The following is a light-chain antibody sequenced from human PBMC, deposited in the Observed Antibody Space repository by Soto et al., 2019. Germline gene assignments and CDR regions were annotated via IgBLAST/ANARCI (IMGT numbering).Light chain of an antibody. CDR1: QSVGSSY. Sequence: EIVVTQSPGTLSLSPGERATLSCRASQSVGSSYLAWYQQKPGQAPRLLIYGASIRATGIPDRFSGSGSGTDFTLTISRLEPEDFAVYYCQQYAASGGTFGQGTKLEIK. CDR3: QQYAASGGT. CDR2: GAS. J-gene: IGKJ2*01. V-gene: IGKV3-20*01.